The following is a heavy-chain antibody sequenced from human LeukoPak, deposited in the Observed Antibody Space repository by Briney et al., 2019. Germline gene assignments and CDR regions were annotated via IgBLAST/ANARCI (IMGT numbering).Heavy chain of an antibody. CDR3: ARGLGGSGSYFLTFDY. J-gene: IGHJ4*02. V-gene: IGHV1-18*01. CDR2: ISAYNGNT. D-gene: IGHD1-26*01. CDR1: GGTFSSYA. Sequence: GASVKVSCKASGGTFSSYAISWVRQAPGQGLEWMGWISAYNGNTKYAQKVQGRVTMTTDTSTSTAYMELRSLRSDDTAVYYCARGLGGSGSYFLTFDYWGQGTLVTVSS.